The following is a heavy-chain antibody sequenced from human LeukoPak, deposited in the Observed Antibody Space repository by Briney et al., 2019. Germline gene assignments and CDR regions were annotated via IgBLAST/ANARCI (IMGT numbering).Heavy chain of an antibody. Sequence: SVKVSCKASGGTFSSYAISWVRQAPGQGLEWMGRIIPIFGIANYAQKFRSRVTITADKSTSTAYMELSSLRSEDTAVYYCARDSDVVVPAASTGYWFDPWGQGTLVTVSS. V-gene: IGHV1-69*04. CDR1: GGTFSSYA. D-gene: IGHD2-2*01. CDR2: IIPIFGIA. CDR3: ARDSDVVVPAASTGYWFDP. J-gene: IGHJ5*02.